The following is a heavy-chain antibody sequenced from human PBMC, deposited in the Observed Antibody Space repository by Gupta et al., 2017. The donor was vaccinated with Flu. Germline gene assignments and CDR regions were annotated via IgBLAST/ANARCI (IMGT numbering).Heavy chain of an antibody. Sequence: PGKGLEWGSAIGGRGGSTYDADCVEGRFTISRDNSKNTLYLQMNSMRAEDTAVYYCAKQYYDILTGYYLFDYWGQGTLVTVSS. V-gene: IGHV3-23*01. J-gene: IGHJ4*02. CDR3: AKQYYDILTGYYLFDY. D-gene: IGHD3-9*01. CDR2: IGGRGGST.